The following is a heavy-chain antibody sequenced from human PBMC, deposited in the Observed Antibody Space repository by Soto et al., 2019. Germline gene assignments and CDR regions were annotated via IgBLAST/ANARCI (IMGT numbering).Heavy chain of an antibody. J-gene: IGHJ6*02. CDR1: GCSISRYY. CDR3: ARDLWGYCGTDCYPLDV. V-gene: IGHV4-59*01. Sequence: SETLSLTCTVSGCSISRYYWSWIRQPPGKGLEWIGYLYNAGSTIYNPSLKSRVTISVDMSQNQFSLNLNYVTAADTAVYYCARDLWGYCGTDCYPLDVWGQGTTVTVSS. CDR2: LYNAGST. D-gene: IGHD2-21*02.